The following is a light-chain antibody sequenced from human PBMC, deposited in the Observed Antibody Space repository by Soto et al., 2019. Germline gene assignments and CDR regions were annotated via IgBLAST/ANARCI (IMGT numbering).Light chain of an antibody. J-gene: IGKJ2*01. CDR3: QQFGTSPLYT. V-gene: IGKV3-20*01. Sequence: ESVLTQSQGTLSLSPGERVTLSWRASQTFGRTYLAWYQQKPGQSPRLLIYDASSRATGIPDRFSGSGSGTDFTLTISRLEPEDFAVYYCQQFGTSPLYTFGQGTKLEIK. CDR1: QTFGRTY. CDR2: DAS.